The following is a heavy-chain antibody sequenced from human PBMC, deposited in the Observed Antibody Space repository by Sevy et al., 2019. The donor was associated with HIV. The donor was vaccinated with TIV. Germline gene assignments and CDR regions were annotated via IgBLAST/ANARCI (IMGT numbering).Heavy chain of an antibody. CDR2: VSGSGNT. D-gene: IGHD2-2*02. CDR3: ARLRWDLVVVPGATPGCYFDF. V-gene: IGHV4-59*08. Sequence: SETLSLTCTVSGDSINSYYWSWIRQSPGKGLEWIGYVSGSGNTNYSPSLKSRVTISLDTSRNHFSLKVNSVTAGDTAVYYCARLRWDLVVVPGATPGCYFDFWGQGTLVTVSS. CDR1: GDSINSYY. J-gene: IGHJ4*02.